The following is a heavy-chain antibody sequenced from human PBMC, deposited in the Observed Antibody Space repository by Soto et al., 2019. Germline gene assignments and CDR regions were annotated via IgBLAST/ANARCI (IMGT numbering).Heavy chain of an antibody. CDR3: ARDSSGWNYYFDY. D-gene: IGHD6-19*01. V-gene: IGHV4-39*02. CDR2: IYSSGST. J-gene: IGHJ4*02. CDR1: GDSISSRSYY. Sequence: SETLSLTCTVSGDSISSRSYYWGWIRQPPGKGLEWVGSIYSSGSTYYNPSLKSRVTISVDTSKNQFSLKLSSVTAADTARYYCARDSSGWNYYFDYWGQGTLVTVSS.